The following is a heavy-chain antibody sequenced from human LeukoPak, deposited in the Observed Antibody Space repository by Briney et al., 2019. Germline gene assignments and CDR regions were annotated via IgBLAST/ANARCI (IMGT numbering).Heavy chain of an antibody. CDR1: GFTFATSA. J-gene: IGHJ4*02. D-gene: IGHD4-17*01. V-gene: IGHV3-23*01. Sequence: PGGSLRHSCAASGFTFATSAMTWVRQAPGKGLEWVSAISGRTTTTYYTGSLKGRFIISRDNSRNTLYLQMNSLRADDTAVYYCARTFGDYAHLDYWGQGTLVTVSS. CDR3: ARTFGDYAHLDY. CDR2: ISGRTTTT.